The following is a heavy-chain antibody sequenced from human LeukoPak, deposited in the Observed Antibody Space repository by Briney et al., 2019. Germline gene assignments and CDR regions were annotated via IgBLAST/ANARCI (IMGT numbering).Heavy chain of an antibody. V-gene: IGHV5-51*01. CDR1: GSSFTSYW. CDR3: ARRATVTTGSWFDP. D-gene: IGHD4-11*01. CDR2: IYPGDSDT. J-gene: IGHJ5*02. Sequence: GESLQISCQGSGSSFTSYWIGWVRQMPAKGLEWMGIIYPGDSDTRYSPSFQGQVTISADKSISTASLQWSSLKASDTAMYYCARRATVTTGSWFDPWGQGTLVTVSS.